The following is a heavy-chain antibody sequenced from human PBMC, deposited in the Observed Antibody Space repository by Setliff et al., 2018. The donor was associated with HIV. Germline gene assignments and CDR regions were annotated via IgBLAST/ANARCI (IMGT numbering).Heavy chain of an antibody. CDR3: ARASGAKYYYGMDV. CDR1: GASLGSGTYF. CDR2: MSDIGST. Sequence: PSETLSLTCSVSGASLGSGTYFWNWVRQSPVKGLEWIGYMSDIGSTYYNPSLKSRVTISADTSRNVFSLHINSVTAADTAVYFCARASGAKYYYGMDVWGQGTTVTVSS. V-gene: IGHV4-30-4*08. J-gene: IGHJ6*02. D-gene: IGHD1-26*01.